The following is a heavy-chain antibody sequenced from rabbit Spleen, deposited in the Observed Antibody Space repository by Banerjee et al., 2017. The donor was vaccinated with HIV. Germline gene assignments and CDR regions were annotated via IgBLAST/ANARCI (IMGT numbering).Heavy chain of an antibody. CDR3: ARDTSSSFSSYGMDL. J-gene: IGHJ6*01. CDR2: IDGGSSGST. Sequence: QSLEESGGDLVKPGASLTLTCAASGIDSSNYYYMCWVRQAPGKGLEWIACIDGGSSGSTYYATWATGRFTCSKTSSTTVTLQMTSLTAADTATYFCARDTSSSFSSYGMDLWGPGTLVTVS. CDR1: GIDSSNYYY. V-gene: IGHV1S40*01. D-gene: IGHD1-1*01.